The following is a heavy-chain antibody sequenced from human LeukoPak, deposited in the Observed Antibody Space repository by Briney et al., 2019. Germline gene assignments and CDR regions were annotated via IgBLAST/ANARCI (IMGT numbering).Heavy chain of an antibody. CDR1: GFTFSSYA. D-gene: IGHD2-21*02. V-gene: IGHV3-23*01. CDR2: TSGSGGST. Sequence: GGSLRLSCAASGFTFSSYAMSWVSQAPGKGLEWVSATSGSGGSTYYADSVKGRFTISRDNSKNTLYLQMNSLRAEDTAVYYCAKDLSGDRDYYYYYGMDVWGQGTTVTVSS. CDR3: AKDLSGDRDYYYYYGMDV. J-gene: IGHJ6*02.